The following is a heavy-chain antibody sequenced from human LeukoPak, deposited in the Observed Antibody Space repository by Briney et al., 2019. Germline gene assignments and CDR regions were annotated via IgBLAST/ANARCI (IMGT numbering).Heavy chain of an antibody. V-gene: IGHV3-7*01. J-gene: IGHJ6*02. CDR1: GFTFSSYW. Sequence: TGGSLRLSCAPSGFTFSSYWMSWVRQAPGKGLEWVANIKQDGSEKYYVDSVKGRFTISRDNAKNSLYLQMNSLRAEDTGVYYCARDKGTYYYYYGMDVWGQGTTVTVSS. D-gene: IGHD3-10*01. CDR3: ARDKGTYYYYYGMDV. CDR2: IKQDGSEK.